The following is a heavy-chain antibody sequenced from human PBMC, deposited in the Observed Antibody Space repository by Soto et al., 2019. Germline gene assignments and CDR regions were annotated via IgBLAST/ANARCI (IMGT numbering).Heavy chain of an antibody. CDR3: VKDTVVVINGGDFDY. V-gene: IGHV3-23*01. CDR1: GFTYVKYA. CDR2: ISGDAGRT. J-gene: IGHJ4*02. D-gene: IGHD3-22*01. Sequence: EVQLLESGGALVQPGGSLRLSCEASGFTYVKYAMSWVRQAPGKGLEWVSGISGDAGRTFYADSVKGRFTISRDTSKNTVYLQMTSLRVEDTGVYYCVKDTVVVINGGDFDYWGQGTLVTVSS.